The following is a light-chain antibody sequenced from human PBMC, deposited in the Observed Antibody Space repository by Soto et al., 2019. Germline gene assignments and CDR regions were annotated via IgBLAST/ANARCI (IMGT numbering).Light chain of an antibody. CDR3: QQYDSVPLT. V-gene: IGKV1-33*01. CDR2: DAS. Sequence: DIQMTQSPSSLSASVGDRVTITCQASQDISNYLNWYQQKPGKAPKLLIYDASNLETGVLSRFSGSGSGTDFTFTISSLQPEDIATYYCQQYDSVPLTFGGGTKVDIK. J-gene: IGKJ4*01. CDR1: QDISNY.